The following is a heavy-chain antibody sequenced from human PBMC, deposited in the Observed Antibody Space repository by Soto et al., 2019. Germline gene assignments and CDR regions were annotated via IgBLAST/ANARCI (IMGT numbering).Heavy chain of an antibody. Sequence: EVQLVETGGGLIQPGGSLRLSCAASGFTVSSNYMSWVRQAPGKGLEWVSVIYSGGSTYYADSVKGRFTISRDNSKNTLYLQMNSLRAEDTAVYYCARAADYYDSSGYLDAFAIWGQGTMVTVSS. J-gene: IGHJ3*02. CDR1: GFTVSSNY. CDR2: IYSGGST. CDR3: ARAADYYDSSGYLDAFAI. V-gene: IGHV3-53*02. D-gene: IGHD3-22*01.